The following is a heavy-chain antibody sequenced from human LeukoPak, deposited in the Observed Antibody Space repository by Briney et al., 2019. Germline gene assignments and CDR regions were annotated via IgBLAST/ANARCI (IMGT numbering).Heavy chain of an antibody. Sequence: GVSLRLSCAASGFTFSSYAKTWVRQTPGKGLEWVSAISGGGSTTYFADSVKGRFTISRDNSRNTLYLQMNSLRAEDTAIYCCAKLRRGAAAGEFDYWGQGTLVTVSS. CDR2: ISGGGSTT. J-gene: IGHJ4*02. D-gene: IGHD6-13*01. V-gene: IGHV3-23*01. CDR1: GFTFSSYA. CDR3: AKLRRGAAAGEFDY.